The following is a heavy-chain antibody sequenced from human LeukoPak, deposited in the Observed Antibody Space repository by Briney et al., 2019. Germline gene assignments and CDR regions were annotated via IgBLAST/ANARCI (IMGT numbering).Heavy chain of an antibody. D-gene: IGHD2-2*01. Sequence: PGGSLRLSCAASGFTFSNYSMNWVRQAPGKGLEWVSSISSSSSYIYHADSVKGRFTISRDNAKNSLYLQMNSLRAEDTAVYYCASSLYCSSTSCQLDLYSDYWGQGTLVTVSS. CDR2: ISSSSSYI. V-gene: IGHV3-21*01. CDR3: ASSLYCSSTSCQLDLYSDY. CDR1: GFTFSNYS. J-gene: IGHJ4*02.